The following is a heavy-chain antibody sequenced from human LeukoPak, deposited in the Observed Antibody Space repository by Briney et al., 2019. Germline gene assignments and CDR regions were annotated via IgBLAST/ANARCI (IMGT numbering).Heavy chain of an antibody. J-gene: IGHJ6*02. Sequence: PSETLSLTCTVSGGSISSSSYYWGWIRQPPGTGLEWIGSIYYSGSTYYNPSLKSRVTISVDTSKNQFSLKLSSVTAADTAVYYCAGEQWLNYYYGMDVWGQGTTVTVSS. D-gene: IGHD6-19*01. CDR1: GGSISSSSYY. CDR3: AGEQWLNYYYGMDV. CDR2: IYYSGST. V-gene: IGHV4-39*02.